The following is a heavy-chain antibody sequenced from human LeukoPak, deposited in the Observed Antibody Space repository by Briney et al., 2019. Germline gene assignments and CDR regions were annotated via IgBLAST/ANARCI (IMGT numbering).Heavy chain of an antibody. V-gene: IGHV1-46*01. D-gene: IGHD3-10*01. CDR3: ARDQWYYFGSGREVGGMDV. Sequence: ASVKVSCKASGYPFTSQYMHWVRQAPGQGPEWMGIINPSGGSPTYAQRFQGRVAMTSDVSTTTVYMELSSLRSEDTAVYYCARDQWYYFGSGREVGGMDVWGQGATVTVSS. J-gene: IGHJ6*02. CDR1: GYPFTSQY. CDR2: INPSGGSP.